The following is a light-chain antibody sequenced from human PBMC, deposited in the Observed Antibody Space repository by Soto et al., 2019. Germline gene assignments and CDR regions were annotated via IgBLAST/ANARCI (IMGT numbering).Light chain of an antibody. J-gene: IGLJ2*01. CDR1: SRDVGGYNY. CDR3: SSYAGSNNVV. V-gene: IGLV2-8*01. Sequence: QSALSQPPSASGSPGQSVTISCTGTSRDVGGYNYVSWYQQHPGKAPKLMIYEVSKRPSGVPDRFSGSKSGNTASLTVSGLQPEDDSNYYCSSYAGSNNVVFGGGTKLTVL. CDR2: EVS.